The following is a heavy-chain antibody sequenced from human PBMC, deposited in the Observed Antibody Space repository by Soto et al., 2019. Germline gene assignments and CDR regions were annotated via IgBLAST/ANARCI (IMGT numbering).Heavy chain of an antibody. CDR1: GYTFTGYY. CDR3: ARDYFISDGKDDKKVVVITDNWFDP. CDR2: INPNSGGT. V-gene: IGHV1-2*04. D-gene: IGHD3-22*01. J-gene: IGHJ5*02. Sequence: VASVKVSCKASGYTFTGYYMHWVRQAPGQGLEWMGWINPNSGGTNYAQKFQGWVTMTRDTSISTAYMELSRLRSDDTAVYYCARDYFISDGKDDKKVVVITDNWFDPWGQGTLVTVSS.